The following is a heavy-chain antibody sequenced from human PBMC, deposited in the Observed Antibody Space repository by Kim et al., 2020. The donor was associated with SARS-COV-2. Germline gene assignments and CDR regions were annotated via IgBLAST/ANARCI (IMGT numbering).Heavy chain of an antibody. J-gene: IGHJ4*02. CDR1: GFTFSSYA. CDR2: ISGSGGST. CDR3: AKTGHLRGYSGYEFHREFDY. V-gene: IGHV3-23*01. Sequence: GGSLRLSCAASGFTFSSYAMSWVRQAPGKGLEWVSAISGSGGSTYYADSVKGRFTISRDNSKNTLYLQMNSLRAEDTAVYYCAKTGHLRGYSGYEFHREFDYCGQGTLVTVSS. D-gene: IGHD5-12*01.